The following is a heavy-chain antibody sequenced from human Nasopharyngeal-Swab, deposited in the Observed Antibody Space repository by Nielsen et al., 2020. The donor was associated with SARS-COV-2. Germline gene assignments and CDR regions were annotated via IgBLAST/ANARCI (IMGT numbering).Heavy chain of an antibody. Sequence: ASVKVSCKTSGYIFNNYGLSWVRQAPGQGLEWMGWISPYYGYTKYAQKFQGRVTLTRDTSTNTLYMELSSLRSEDTAVYYCARVSDPGSYFWFDPWGQGTLVTVSS. CDR1: GYIFNNYG. CDR3: ARVSDPGSYFWFDP. J-gene: IGHJ5*02. V-gene: IGHV1-18*01. D-gene: IGHD3-10*01. CDR2: ISPYYGYT.